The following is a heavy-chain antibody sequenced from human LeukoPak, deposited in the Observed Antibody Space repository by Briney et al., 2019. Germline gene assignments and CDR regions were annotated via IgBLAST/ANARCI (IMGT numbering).Heavy chain of an antibody. J-gene: IGHJ4*02. D-gene: IGHD3-22*01. CDR3: ARSLRYSSGSYVDY. V-gene: IGHV1-2*02. Sequence: GASVKVSCKASGYTFTAYYMHWVRPAPGQGLEWVGWINPNSGDTNYAQKFQGRVTMTRDTSINTAYMELSGLRSDDTAVYYCARSLRYSSGSYVDYWGQGALVTASS. CDR1: GYTFTAYY. CDR2: INPNSGDT.